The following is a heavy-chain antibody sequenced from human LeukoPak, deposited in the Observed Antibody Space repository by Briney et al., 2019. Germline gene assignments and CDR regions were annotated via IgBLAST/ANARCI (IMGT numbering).Heavy chain of an antibody. V-gene: IGHV4-39*01. D-gene: IGHD1-26*01. CDR3: ARRGGSYYRGWFDP. CDR2: IFYSGST. J-gene: IGHJ5*02. CDR1: GGSISSNGYY. Sequence: PSETLSLTCNVSGGSISSNGYYWGWIRQPPGKGLEWIGSIFYSGSTYYNPSLKTRVTISVDTSKNQFSLNLNSVTAADTAVYYCARRGGSYYRGWFDPWGQGTLVTVSS.